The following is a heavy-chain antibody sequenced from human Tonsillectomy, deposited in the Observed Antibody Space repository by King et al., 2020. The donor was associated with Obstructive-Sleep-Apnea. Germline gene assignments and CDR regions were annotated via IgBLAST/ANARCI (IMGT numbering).Heavy chain of an antibody. CDR2: IKSKTDCGTT. CDR3: TTDRSRYYDSSGYYYDFDY. Sequence: QLVQSGGGLVKPGGSLRLSCAASGFTFSNAWMSWVRQAPGKGLEWVGRIKSKTDCGTTDYAAPVKGRFTISRDDSKNTLFLQINSLKTEDTAVYYCTTDRSRYYDSSGYYYDFDYWGQGTLVTVSS. V-gene: IGHV3-15*01. CDR1: GFTFSNAW. D-gene: IGHD3-22*01. J-gene: IGHJ4*02.